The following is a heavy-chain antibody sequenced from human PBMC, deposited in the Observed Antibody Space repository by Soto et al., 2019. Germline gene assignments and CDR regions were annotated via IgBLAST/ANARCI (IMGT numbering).Heavy chain of an antibody. CDR3: ARLGMYSSSYYFDY. CDR2: IYYSGST. J-gene: IGHJ4*02. D-gene: IGHD6-6*01. CDR1: GGSISSSSYY. Sequence: SETLSLTCTVSGGSISSSSYYWGWIRQPPGKGLEWIGSIYYSGSTYYNPSLKSRVTISVDTSKNQFSQNLSSVTAADTAVYYCARLGMYSSSYYFDYWGQGTLVTVSS. V-gene: IGHV4-39*01.